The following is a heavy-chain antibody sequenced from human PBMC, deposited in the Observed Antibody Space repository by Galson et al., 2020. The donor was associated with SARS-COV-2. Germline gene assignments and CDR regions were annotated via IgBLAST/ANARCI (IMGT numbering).Heavy chain of an antibody. V-gene: IGHV1-18*01. Sequence: ASVKVSCKASGYDFTRYGISWVRQAPGQGLEWMGWISGYNGQTEQGQKAQGRITMTTDTSTNTAHMDLRSLTSDDTAFYYCVRDGADRGLPMAFDYWGQGTLVTVSS. CDR2: ISGYNGQT. CDR1: GYDFTRYG. CDR3: VRDGADRGLPMAFDY. D-gene: IGHD1-26*01. J-gene: IGHJ4*02.